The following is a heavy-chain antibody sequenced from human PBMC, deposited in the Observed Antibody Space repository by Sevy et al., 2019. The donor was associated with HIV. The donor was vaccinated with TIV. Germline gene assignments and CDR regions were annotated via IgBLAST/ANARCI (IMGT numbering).Heavy chain of an antibody. D-gene: IGHD2-21*02. CDR3: AGKLKEYCVGGDCYLNWFDP. J-gene: IGHJ5*02. CDR1: GGSITSSDYY. Sequence: SETLSLTCSVSGGSITSSDYYWGWIRQPPGKGLEWIGSMYYSGYAYYNPSLKSRVTMSVDTSKSQFSLNVKSVTAADTAVYYCAGKLKEYCVGGDCYLNWFDPWGQGTLVTVSS. CDR2: MYYSGYA. V-gene: IGHV4-39*01.